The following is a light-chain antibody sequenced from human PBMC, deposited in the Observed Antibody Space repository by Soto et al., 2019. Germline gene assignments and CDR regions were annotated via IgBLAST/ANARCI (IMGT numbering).Light chain of an antibody. CDR3: QQYDNWPV. CDR1: QSVSSN. J-gene: IGKJ1*01. CDR2: GAS. V-gene: IGKV3-15*01. Sequence: EIVMTQSPATLSVSPGERATLSCRASQSVSSNLAWYQHRPGQAPRLLIYGASTRATGIPARFTGSGSGTEFTLTISSLQSEDFAVYYCQQYDNWPVFGQGTKVDIK.